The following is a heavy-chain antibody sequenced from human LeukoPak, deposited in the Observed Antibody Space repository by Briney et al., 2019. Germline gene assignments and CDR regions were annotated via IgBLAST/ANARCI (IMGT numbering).Heavy chain of an antibody. V-gene: IGHV3-21*01. D-gene: IGHD1-26*01. CDR1: GFTFSSYS. CDR2: ISSSSSYI. Sequence: PGGSLRLSCAASGFTFSSYSMNWVRQAPGKGLEWVSSISSSSSYIYYADSVKGRFTISRDNAENSLCLQMDSLRAEDTAVYYCARTDSGNLGYFDYWGQGTLVSVSS. CDR3: ARTDSGNLGYFDY. J-gene: IGHJ4*02.